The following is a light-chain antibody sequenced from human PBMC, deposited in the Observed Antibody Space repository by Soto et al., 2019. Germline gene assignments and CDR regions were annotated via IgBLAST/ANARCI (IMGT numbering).Light chain of an antibody. CDR2: GAS. V-gene: IGKV3-20*01. Sequence: EIVLTQSPGTLSLSPGERATLSCRASESVSSSYLAWYQQKPGQAPRLLIYGASNRATGIPDRFSGSGSGTDFTLTISRLEPEDFVVYYCQQYGNSLWTFGQGTKVDIK. CDR1: ESVSSSY. J-gene: IGKJ1*01. CDR3: QQYGNSLWT.